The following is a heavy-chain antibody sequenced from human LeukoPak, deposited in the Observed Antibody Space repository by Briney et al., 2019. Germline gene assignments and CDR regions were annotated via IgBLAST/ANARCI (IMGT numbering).Heavy chain of an antibody. CDR2: IESKAAGGTI. Sequence: PGGSLRLSCAASGFTFSDALMTWVRQAPGKGLEWVGHIESKAAGGTIAYAAPVKGRFTISRDDSEHTLYLQLNSLKTEDTAVYYCVARGIWGQGTLVTVSS. J-gene: IGHJ4*02. CDR1: GFTFSDAL. D-gene: IGHD5-12*01. CDR3: VARGI. V-gene: IGHV3-15*04.